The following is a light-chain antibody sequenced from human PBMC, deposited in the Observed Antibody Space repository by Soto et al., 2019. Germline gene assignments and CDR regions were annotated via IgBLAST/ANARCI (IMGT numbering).Light chain of an antibody. J-gene: IGKJ5*01. CDR3: QQFHNWPPIT. Sequence: EIVMTQSPATLSVSPGERATLSCMASQRVSTNLAWYQQKPVQSPRLLIYGASTRATGIPARFSGSGSGTEFTLTISSLQSEDFAVYYCQQFHNWPPITFGQGTRLEI. CDR2: GAS. V-gene: IGKV3-15*01. CDR1: QRVSTN.